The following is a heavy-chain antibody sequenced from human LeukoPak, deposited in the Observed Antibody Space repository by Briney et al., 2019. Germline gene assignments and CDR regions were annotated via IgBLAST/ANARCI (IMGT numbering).Heavy chain of an antibody. CDR2: INHSGST. Sequence: KPSETLSLTCAVYGGSFSGYYWSWIRQPPGKGLEWIGEINHSGSTNYNPSLKSRVTISVDTSKNQFSLKLSSVTAADTAVYYCARGTPLITHNWFDPWGQGTLVTVSS. D-gene: IGHD3-22*01. CDR3: ARGTPLITHNWFDP. J-gene: IGHJ5*02. V-gene: IGHV4-34*01. CDR1: GGSFSGYY.